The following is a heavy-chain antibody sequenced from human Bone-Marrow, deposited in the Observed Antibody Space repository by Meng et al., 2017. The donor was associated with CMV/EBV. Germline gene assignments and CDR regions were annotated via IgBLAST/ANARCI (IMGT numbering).Heavy chain of an antibody. Sequence: GSLRLSCTVSGGSISSSSYYWGWIRQPPGKGLEWIGSIYYSGSTYYNPSLKSRVTISVDTSKNQFSLKLSSVTAADTAVYYCARETRGGGDYWGQGTLVTVSS. V-gene: IGHV4-39*07. D-gene: IGHD3-16*01. J-gene: IGHJ4*02. CDR1: GGSISSSSYY. CDR3: ARETRGGGDY. CDR2: IYYSGST.